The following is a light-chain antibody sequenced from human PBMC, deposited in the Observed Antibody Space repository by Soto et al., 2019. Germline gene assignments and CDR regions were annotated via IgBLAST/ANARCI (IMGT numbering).Light chain of an antibody. CDR2: DAS. CDR3: QQRSNWPPTWT. Sequence: EIVLTQCPATVSLSPGERATLSCRASQSVSNYLAWYQQKPGQAPRLLIYDASNRATGIPARFSGSGSGTDFTLTISSLEPEDFAVYYCQQRSNWPPTWTFGQGTKVEIK. V-gene: IGKV3-11*01. CDR1: QSVSNY. J-gene: IGKJ1*01.